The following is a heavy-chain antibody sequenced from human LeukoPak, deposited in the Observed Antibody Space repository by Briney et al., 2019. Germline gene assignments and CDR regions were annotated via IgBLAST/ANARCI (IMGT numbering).Heavy chain of an antibody. V-gene: IGHV3-23*01. CDR1: GFTFSSYA. J-gene: IGHJ4*02. CDR3: AKDHSSSWYVFGH. CDR2: ISGSGGST. D-gene: IGHD6-13*01. Sequence: GGSLRLSCAASGFTFSSYAMNWVRQAPGKGLQWVSAISGSGGSTYYADSVKGRFTISRDNSKNTLYLQMNSLRAEDTAVYYCAKDHSSSWYVFGHWGQGTLVTVSS.